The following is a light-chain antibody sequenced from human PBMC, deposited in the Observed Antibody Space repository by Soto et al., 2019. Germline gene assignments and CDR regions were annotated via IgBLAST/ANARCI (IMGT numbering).Light chain of an antibody. Sequence: DIQMTQSPSTLSASVGDRVTITCRASQSISSWLAWYQQKPGKAPKLLIYKASSLESGVPSRFSGSGSETEFTLTIISLQPDDFATYYCQQYNSYPYTFVQGTKLEIK. J-gene: IGKJ2*01. CDR3: QQYNSYPYT. CDR1: QSISSW. CDR2: KAS. V-gene: IGKV1-5*03.